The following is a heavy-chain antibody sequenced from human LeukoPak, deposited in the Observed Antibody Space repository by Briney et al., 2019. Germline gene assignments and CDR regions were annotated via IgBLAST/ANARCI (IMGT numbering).Heavy chain of an antibody. V-gene: IGHV3-66*01. J-gene: IGHJ1*01. CDR1: GFTVSSNY. D-gene: IGHD3-10*01. CDR3: ARRGSYYHGYFQH. CDR2: IYSGGST. Sequence: GGSLRLSCAASGFTVSSNYMSWVRQAPGKGLEWVSVIYSGGSTYYADSVKGRFTISRDNSKNTLYLQMNSLRAEDTAVYYCARRGSYYHGYFQHWGQGTLVTVSS.